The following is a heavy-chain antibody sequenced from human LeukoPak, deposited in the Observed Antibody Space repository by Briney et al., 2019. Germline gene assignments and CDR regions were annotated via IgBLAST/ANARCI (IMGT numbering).Heavy chain of an antibody. D-gene: IGHD6-13*01. CDR1: GYTFTGYY. CDR2: INPNSGGT. Sequence: ASVKVSCKASGYTFTGYYMHWVRQAPGQGLEWMGWINPNSGGTNYAQKFQGRVTITRNTSISTAYMELSSLRSEDTAVYYCARGLRMLSRAAAAWRPLGYWGQGTLVTVSS. V-gene: IGHV1-2*02. J-gene: IGHJ4*02. CDR3: ARGLRMLSRAAAAWRPLGY.